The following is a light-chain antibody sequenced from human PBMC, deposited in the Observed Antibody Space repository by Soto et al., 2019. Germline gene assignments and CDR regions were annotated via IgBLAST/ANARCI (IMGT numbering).Light chain of an antibody. CDR2: EAS. CDR3: QQYSSYSPYT. Sequence: DIQMTQSPSTVSASVGDRVTITCRASQTVYSWLAWYQQKPGKAPKLLISEASTLQNGVPSRFAGSGSGTEFTLAISRLQPDDFVTYYCQQYSSYSPYTFGQGTKVEI. CDR1: QTVYSW. V-gene: IGKV1-5*03. J-gene: IGKJ2*01.